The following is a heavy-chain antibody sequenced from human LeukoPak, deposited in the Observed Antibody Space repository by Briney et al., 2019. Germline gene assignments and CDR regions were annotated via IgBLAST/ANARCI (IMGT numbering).Heavy chain of an antibody. D-gene: IGHD2-15*01. V-gene: IGHV3-23*01. CDR1: GFTFSNYA. CDR2: IYGSDDRT. CDR3: AKTQGYYDA. Sequence: GGSLRLSCVASGFTFSNYAMSWVRQAPGKGLELVSGIYGSDDRTVYGDAVKGRFTISRDNSKNTLYLQMNSLRADDTAVYYCAKTQGYYDAWGQGALVTVSS. J-gene: IGHJ5*02.